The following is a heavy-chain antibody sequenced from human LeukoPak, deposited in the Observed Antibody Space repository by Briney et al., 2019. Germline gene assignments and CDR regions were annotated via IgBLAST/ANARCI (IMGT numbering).Heavy chain of an antibody. V-gene: IGHV4-34*01. CDR3: ARGYWFDP. Sequence: SETLSLTCNVSGGSISSYYWSWIRQPPGKGLEWIGEINHSGSTNYNPSLKSRVTISVDTSKNQFSLKLSAVTAADTAVYYCARGYWFDPWGQGTLVTVSS. CDR1: GGSISSYY. J-gene: IGHJ5*02. CDR2: INHSGST.